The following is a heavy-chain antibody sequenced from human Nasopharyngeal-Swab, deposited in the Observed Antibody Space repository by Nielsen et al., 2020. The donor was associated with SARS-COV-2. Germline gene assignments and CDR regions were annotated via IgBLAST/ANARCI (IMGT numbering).Heavy chain of an antibody. Sequence: GESLKISCAASGFTFSSYWMSWVRQAPGKGLEWVANIKQDGSEKYYVDSVKGRFTISRDNAKNSLYLQMNSLRAEDTAVYYCARDTMVRGVMGDYYYYYGMDVWVQGTTVTVSS. CDR3: ARDTMVRGVMGDYYYYYGMDV. CDR1: GFTFSSYW. J-gene: IGHJ6*02. D-gene: IGHD3-10*01. V-gene: IGHV3-7*01. CDR2: IKQDGSEK.